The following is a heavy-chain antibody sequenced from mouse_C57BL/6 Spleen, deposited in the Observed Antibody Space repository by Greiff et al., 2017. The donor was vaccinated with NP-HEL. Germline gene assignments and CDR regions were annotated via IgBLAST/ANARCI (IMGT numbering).Heavy chain of an antibody. Sequence: EVQGVESGGGLVQPGGSMKLSCAASGFTFSDAWMDWVRQSPEKGLEWVAEIRNKANNHATYYAESVKGRFTISRDDSKSSVYLQMNSLRAEDTGIYYCTRPGYGYDGSAWCAYWGQGTLVTVVA. J-gene: IGHJ3*01. D-gene: IGHD2-2*01. CDR3: TRPGYGYDGSAWCAY. CDR2: IRNKANNHAT. CDR1: GFTFSDAW. V-gene: IGHV6-6*01.